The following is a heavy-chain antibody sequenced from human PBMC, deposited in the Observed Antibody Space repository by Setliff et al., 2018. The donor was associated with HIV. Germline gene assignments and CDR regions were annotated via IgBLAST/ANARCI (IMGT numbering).Heavy chain of an antibody. CDR3: ARGRDWAKTGDF. Sequence: SETLSLTCAVYGGSFSGDYWSWVRQPPGKGLEWIAEVHPSGSINYNSSLKSRVVISVDTSNNRFSLTMTSVTAADTAVYYCARGRDWAKTGDFWGQGALVTVSS. CDR1: GGSFSGDY. D-gene: IGHD3-9*01. V-gene: IGHV4-34*01. CDR2: VHPSGSI. J-gene: IGHJ4*02.